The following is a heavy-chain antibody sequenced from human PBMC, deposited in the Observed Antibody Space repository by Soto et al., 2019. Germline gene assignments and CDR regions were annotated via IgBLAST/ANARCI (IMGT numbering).Heavy chain of an antibody. J-gene: IGHJ4*02. CDR2: TYYRSKWYN. V-gene: IGHV6-1*01. Sequence: SQTLSLTCAISGDRVSSNSAAWNWIRQSPSRGLEWLGRTYYRSKWYNDYAVSVKSRITINPDTSKNQFSLQLNSVTPEETGVYYCARDKAYYDFWSGYYRGNYFDYWGQGTLVTVSS. D-gene: IGHD3-3*01. CDR1: GDRVSSNSAA. CDR3: ARDKAYYDFWSGYYRGNYFDY.